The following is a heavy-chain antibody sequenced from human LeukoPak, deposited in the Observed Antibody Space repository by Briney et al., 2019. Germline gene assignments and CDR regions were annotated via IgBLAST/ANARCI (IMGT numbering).Heavy chain of an antibody. CDR3: AKTVLTRTAGTIYHFDY. CDR1: GFTFSTYA. Sequence: GGSLRLSCAASGFTFSTYAMSWVRQAPGKGLEWVSGISGSGSSTYYADSVKGRFTISRDNSKNTLYLQMNSLRAEDTAVYYCAKTVLTRTAGTIYHFDYRGQGTLVTVSS. D-gene: IGHD1-1*01. J-gene: IGHJ4*02. V-gene: IGHV3-23*01. CDR2: ISGSGSST.